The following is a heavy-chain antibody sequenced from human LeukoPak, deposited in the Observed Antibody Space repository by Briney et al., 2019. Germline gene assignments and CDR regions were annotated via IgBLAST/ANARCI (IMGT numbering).Heavy chain of an antibody. CDR3: ARDRRYCTNGALCWFDP. D-gene: IGHD2-8*01. CDR1: GYTFTGYY. CDR2: INPNSGGT. J-gene: IGHJ5*02. V-gene: IGHV1-2*02. Sequence: GASVKVSCKACGYTFTGYYRHWVRQAPGQGLEWMGWINPNSGGTNYAQKFQGRVTMTRDTSISTAYMELSRLRSDDTAVYYCARDRRYCTNGALCWFDPWGQGTLVTVSS.